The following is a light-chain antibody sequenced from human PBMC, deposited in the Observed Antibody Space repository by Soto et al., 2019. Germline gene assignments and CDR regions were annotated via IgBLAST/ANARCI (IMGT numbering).Light chain of an antibody. J-gene: IGLJ1*01. CDR2: EIN. CDR1: SSDVGAYDY. CDR3: SSYAGITPYV. Sequence: QSALTQPPSASGSPGQSVTISCTGTSSDVGAYDYVSWYQQHPGKAPKLMIYEINKRPSGVPDRFSGSKSGNTASLTVSGLQAEDEADYYCSSYAGITPYVFGTGTKVTVL. V-gene: IGLV2-8*01.